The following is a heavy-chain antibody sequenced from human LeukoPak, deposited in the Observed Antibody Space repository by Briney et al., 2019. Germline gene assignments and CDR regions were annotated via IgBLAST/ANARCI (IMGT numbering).Heavy chain of an antibody. CDR2: IKQDGSEK. CDR1: GFAFSSYW. CDR3: ARDHRGYSYGSEQYHYYYMDV. J-gene: IGHJ6*03. V-gene: IGHV3-7*01. D-gene: IGHD5-18*01. Sequence: GGSLRLSCAASGFAFSSYWMSWVRRAPGKGLEWVANIKQDGSEKYYVDSVKGRFTISRDSAKNSLYLQMNSLRAEDTAVYYCARDHRGYSYGSEQYHYYYMDVWGKGTTVTVSS.